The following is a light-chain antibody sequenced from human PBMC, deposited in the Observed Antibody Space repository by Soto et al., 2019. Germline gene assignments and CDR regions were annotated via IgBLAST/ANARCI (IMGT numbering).Light chain of an antibody. J-gene: IGLJ2*01. V-gene: IGLV4-69*01. Sequence: QPVLTQSPSASASLGASVKLTCTLSSGHSSYSIAWHQQPPEKGPRYLMSLSSDGSHTKGAGIPDRFSGSSSGAERYLTRSSLQSEDEADYYCQTGGTGYVVFGGGTKLTVL. CDR3: QTGGTGYVV. CDR1: SGHSSYS. CDR2: LSSDGSH.